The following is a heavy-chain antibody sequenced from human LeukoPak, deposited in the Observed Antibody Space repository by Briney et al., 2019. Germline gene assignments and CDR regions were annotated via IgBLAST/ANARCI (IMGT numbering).Heavy chain of an antibody. CDR1: GFTFSSYG. D-gene: IGHD3-9*01. Sequence: GGSLRLSCAASGFTFSSYGMHWVRQAPGKGLEWVAFIRYDGSNKYYADSVKGRFTISRDNSKNTLYLQMSSLRDEDTAVYYCARDNYDILTGSTYYYYYYYMDVWGKGTTVTVSS. J-gene: IGHJ6*03. CDR2: IRYDGSNK. V-gene: IGHV3-30*02. CDR3: ARDNYDILTGSTYYYYYYYMDV.